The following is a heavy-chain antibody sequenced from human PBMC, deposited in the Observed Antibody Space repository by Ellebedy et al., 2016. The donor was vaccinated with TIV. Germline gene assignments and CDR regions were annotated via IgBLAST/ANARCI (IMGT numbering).Heavy chain of an antibody. V-gene: IGHV4-34*01. D-gene: IGHD1-14*01. Sequence: SETLSLTXAVYGGSFSGYYWSWIRQPPGKGLEWIGEINHSGSTNYNPSLKSRVTISVDTSKNQFSLKLSSVTAADTAVYYCARGRKDHLVVYYYSMDVWGKGTTVTVFS. CDR1: GGSFSGYY. CDR2: INHSGST. CDR3: ARGRKDHLVVYYYSMDV. J-gene: IGHJ6*03.